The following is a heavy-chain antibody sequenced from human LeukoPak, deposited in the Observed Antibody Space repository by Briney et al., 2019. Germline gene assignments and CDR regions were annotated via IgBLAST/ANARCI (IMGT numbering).Heavy chain of an antibody. CDR3: ARDPSSAGYYYGMDV. J-gene: IGHJ6*02. Sequence: PGRSLRLSCAASGFTFSSYSMNWVRQAPGKGLEWVSSISSSSSYIYYADSVKGRFTISRDNAKNSLYLQMNSLRAEDTAVYYCARDPSSAGYYYGMDVWGQGTTVTVSS. V-gene: IGHV3-21*01. CDR2: ISSSSSYI. CDR1: GFTFSSYS.